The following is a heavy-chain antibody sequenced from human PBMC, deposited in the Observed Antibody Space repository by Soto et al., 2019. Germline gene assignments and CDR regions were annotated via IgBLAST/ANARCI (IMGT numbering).Heavy chain of an antibody. CDR1: GYTFTRYD. J-gene: IGHJ6*02. V-gene: IGHV1-46*01. D-gene: IGHD1-26*01. CDR3: ARDSVGDYDGMDV. Sequence: ASVKVYCKASGYTFTRYDIHWVRQAPGQGLEWMGIINPSGGSTSYAQKFQGRVTMTRDTSTSTVYMELSSLRSEDTAVYYCARDSVGDYDGMDVWGQGTTVTVS. CDR2: INPSGGST.